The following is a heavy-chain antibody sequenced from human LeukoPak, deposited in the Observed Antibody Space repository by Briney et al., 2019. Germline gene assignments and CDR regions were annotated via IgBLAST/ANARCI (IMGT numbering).Heavy chain of an antibody. CDR3: AMDYYDTSAYYLRGN. J-gene: IGHJ4*02. V-gene: IGHV1-69*04. D-gene: IGHD3-22*01. Sequence: SVKVSCKASGGTFSSYAISWVRQAPGQGLEWMGRIIPILGIANYAQKFQGRVTITADKSTSTAYMELSSLRSEDTAVYYCAMDYYDTSAYYLRGNWGQGTLVTVSS. CDR2: IIPILGIA. CDR1: GGTFSSYA.